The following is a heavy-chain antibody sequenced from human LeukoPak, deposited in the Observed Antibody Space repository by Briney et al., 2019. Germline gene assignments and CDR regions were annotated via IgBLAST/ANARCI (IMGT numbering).Heavy chain of an antibody. J-gene: IGHJ4*02. CDR2: ISSSSSYI. D-gene: IGHD6-13*01. Sequence: GGSLRLSCAASGFTFSSYSMNWVRQAPGKGLEWVSSISSSSSYIYYADSVKGRFTISRDNAKNSLYPQMNSLRAEDTAVYYCARAAAGTTMTYFDYWGQGTLVTVSS. V-gene: IGHV3-21*01. CDR1: GFTFSSYS. CDR3: ARAAAGTTMTYFDY.